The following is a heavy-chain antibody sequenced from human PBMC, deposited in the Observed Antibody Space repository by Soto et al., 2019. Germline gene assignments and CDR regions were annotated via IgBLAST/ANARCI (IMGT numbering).Heavy chain of an antibody. CDR3: AQMSPTDGTTVDH. J-gene: IGHJ4*02. V-gene: IGHV4-59*01. CDR2: IRYTGGT. CDR1: GGSISGNY. Sequence: QVQLQESGPGLVKPSETLSLTCSVSGGSISGNYWSWIRQPPGKGLEFIGSIRYTGGTNYSPSLQSRVTMSLDTSKNQFSLRLSFVTAADTAVYYCAQMSPTDGTTVDHWGQGTLVTVSS. D-gene: IGHD1-26*01.